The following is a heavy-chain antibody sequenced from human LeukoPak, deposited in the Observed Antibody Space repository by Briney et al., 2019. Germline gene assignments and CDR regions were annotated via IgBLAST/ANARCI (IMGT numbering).Heavy chain of an antibody. V-gene: IGHV3-30*02. J-gene: IGHJ4*02. CDR3: AKGVRLWSGDPTGYFDY. CDR2: IRYDGSNK. Sequence: GGSLRLSCAASGFTFSSYGMHWVRQAPGKGLEWVAFIRYDGSNKYYADSVKGRFTISRDNSKNTLYLQMNSLRAEDTAVYYCAKGVRLWSGDPTGYFDYWGQGTLVTVSS. CDR1: GFTFSSYG. D-gene: IGHD3-10*01.